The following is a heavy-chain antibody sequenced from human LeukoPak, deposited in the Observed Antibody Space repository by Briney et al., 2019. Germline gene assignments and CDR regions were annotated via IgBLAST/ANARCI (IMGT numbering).Heavy chain of an antibody. CDR3: VRASQRETYFNAFDI. CDR1: VGTFSGHY. J-gene: IGHJ3*02. D-gene: IGHD1-26*01. CDR2: IDHTGNS. V-gene: IGHV4-34*01. Sequence: SETLSLTCAVYVGTFSGHYWSWIRQPPGKGLEWIGEIDHTGNSNYKSALKSRVTISVDTSKNQFSLKLNSVTAADTAVYYCVRASQRETYFNAFDIWGQGTMVTVSS.